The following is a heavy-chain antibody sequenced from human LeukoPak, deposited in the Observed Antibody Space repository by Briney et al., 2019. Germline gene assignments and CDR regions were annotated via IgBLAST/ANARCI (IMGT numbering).Heavy chain of an antibody. D-gene: IGHD3-10*01. CDR1: GYSISSGYY. V-gene: IGHV4-61*01. CDR3: AIRRRITMVRGNPYGMDV. Sequence: PSETLSLTCTVSGYSISSGYYWGWIRQPPGKGLEWIGYIYYSGSTNYNPSLKSRVTISVDTSKNQFSLKLSSVTAADTAVYYCAIRRRITMVRGNPYGMDVWGQGTTVTVSS. CDR2: IYYSGST. J-gene: IGHJ6*02.